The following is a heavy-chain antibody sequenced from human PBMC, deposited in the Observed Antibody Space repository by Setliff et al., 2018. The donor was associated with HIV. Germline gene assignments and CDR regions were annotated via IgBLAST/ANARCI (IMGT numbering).Heavy chain of an antibody. CDR2: IYVSGKT. CDR1: GVSIDQNY. D-gene: IGHD1-26*01. J-gene: IGHJ4*02. CDR3: ARVPHRVVGTTTLLYHFDY. V-gene: IGHV4-4*07. Sequence: SETLSLTCTVSGVSIDQNYWSWVRQPAGKGLEWIGRIYVSGKTNYNPSLKSRVTMSVDASKSQVSLKVNSVTAVDTAVYYCARVPHRVVGTTTLLYHFDYWGLGTLVTVSS.